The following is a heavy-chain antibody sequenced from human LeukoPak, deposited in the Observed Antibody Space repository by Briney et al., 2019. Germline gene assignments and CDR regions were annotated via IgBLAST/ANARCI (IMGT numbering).Heavy chain of an antibody. CDR2: IYYSGST. J-gene: IGHJ6*03. CDR1: GGSISSYY. Sequence: PSETLSLTCTVSGGSISSYYWSWIRQPPGKGLEWIGYIYYSGSTNYNPSLKSRVTISVDTSKNQFSLKLSSVTAADTAVYYCARDRYSLWFGESVYYMDVWGKGTTVTVSS. V-gene: IGHV4-59*01. CDR3: ARDRYSLWFGESVYYMDV. D-gene: IGHD3-10*01.